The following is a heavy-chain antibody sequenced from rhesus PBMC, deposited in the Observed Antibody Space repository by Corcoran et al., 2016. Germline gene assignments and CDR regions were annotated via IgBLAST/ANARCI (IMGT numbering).Heavy chain of an antibody. D-gene: IGHD6-13*01. J-gene: IGHJ2*01. V-gene: IGHV4-173*01. CDR2: ISVSGGST. CDR3: ARVGYSSWSGYFDL. CDR1: GGSISSNY. Sequence: QLQLQESGPGLVKPSETLSLTCAVSGGSISSNYWSWIRQPPGKGLEWIGRISVSGGSTDYNPSLNSRVTISTDPSKNQFALKLSSVTAADTAVYYCARVGYSSWSGYFDLWGPGTPSTISS.